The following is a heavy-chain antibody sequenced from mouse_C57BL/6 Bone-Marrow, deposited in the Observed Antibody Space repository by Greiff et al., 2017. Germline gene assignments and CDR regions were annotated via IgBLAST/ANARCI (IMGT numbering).Heavy chain of an antibody. J-gene: IGHJ2*01. CDR3: ARSRGYYDYDYFDY. D-gene: IGHD2-4*01. CDR1: GYAFTNYL. Sequence: VQLQQSGAELVRPGTSVKVSCKASGYAFTNYLIEWVKQRPGQGLEWIGVINPGSGGTNYNEKFKGKATLTADKSSSTAYMQLSSLTSEDSAVYFCARSRGYYDYDYFDYWGQGTTLTVSS. CDR2: INPGSGGT. V-gene: IGHV1-54*01.